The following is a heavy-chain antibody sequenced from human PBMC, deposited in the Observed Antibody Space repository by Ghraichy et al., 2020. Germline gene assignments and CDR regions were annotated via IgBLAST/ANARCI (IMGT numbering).Heavy chain of an antibody. CDR2: IYYSGST. D-gene: IGHD6-13*01. CDR3: ARGGGIAANAPVDY. Sequence: SETLSLTCTVSGGSISSYYWSWIRQPPGTGLEWIGYIYYSGSTNYNPSLKSRVTISVDTSKNQFSLKLSSVTAADTAVYYCARGGGIAANAPVDYWGQGTLVTVSS. J-gene: IGHJ4*02. V-gene: IGHV4-59*01. CDR1: GGSISSYY.